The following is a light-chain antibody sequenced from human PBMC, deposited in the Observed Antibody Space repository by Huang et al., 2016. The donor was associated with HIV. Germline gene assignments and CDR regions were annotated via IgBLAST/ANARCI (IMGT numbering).Light chain of an antibody. Sequence: IVLTQSPATLSLSPGEGATLSCRASQSVSSSLAWYQHKAGQAPRRLIYDASNRSTGIPARFSGSGFGTHFTLTISSLEPEDFAVYYCQQHNIWPTFGGGTKVEIK. CDR3: QQHNIWPT. CDR1: QSVSSS. V-gene: IGKV3-11*01. CDR2: DAS. J-gene: IGKJ4*01.